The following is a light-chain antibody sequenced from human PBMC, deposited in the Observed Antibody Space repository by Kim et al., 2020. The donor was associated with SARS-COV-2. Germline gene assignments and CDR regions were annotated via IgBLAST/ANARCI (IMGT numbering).Light chain of an antibody. CDR2: DAS. CDR1: RSLNNW. CDR3: QHPGT. J-gene: IGKJ1*01. V-gene: IGKV1-5*01. Sequence: STLAASVGDRVTITCRASRSLNNWLAWYQQKPGKAPKLLIYDASTVESGVPSRFSGSGFGTEFTLTFSSLQPDDFATYYCQHPGTFGQGTKVDIK.